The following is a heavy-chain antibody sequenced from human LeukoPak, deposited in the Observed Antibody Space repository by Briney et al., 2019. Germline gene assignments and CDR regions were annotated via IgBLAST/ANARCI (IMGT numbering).Heavy chain of an antibody. J-gene: IGHJ4*02. V-gene: IGHV4-59*01. CDR2: IYYTGST. CDR1: GGSIRSYY. CDR3: ARVGDWNDLVY. D-gene: IGHD1-1*01. Sequence: SETLSLTCTVSGGSIRSYYWGWIRQPPGKGLEWIGYIYYTGSTNYNPSLKSRVAISVDTSKNQFSLKLSSVTAADTAVYYCARVGDWNDLVYWGQGSLVTVSS.